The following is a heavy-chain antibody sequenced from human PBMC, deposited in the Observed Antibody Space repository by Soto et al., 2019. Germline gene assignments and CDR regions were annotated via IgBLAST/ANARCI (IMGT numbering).Heavy chain of an antibody. V-gene: IGHV4-59*01. CDR2: IYDTGISGYTPST. CDR3: ARGEDAFFYYGLDV. J-gene: IGHJ6*02. Sequence: QVQLQESGPRLVKPSATLSLTCTVSGGSITSSYWSWIRRPPGKGLEWMAYIYDTGISGYTPSTSYNPSLKSRVTMSVDTSKSQFSLKLTSVTAADTAVYYCARGEDAFFYYGLDVWGQGITVTVSS. CDR1: GGSITSSY.